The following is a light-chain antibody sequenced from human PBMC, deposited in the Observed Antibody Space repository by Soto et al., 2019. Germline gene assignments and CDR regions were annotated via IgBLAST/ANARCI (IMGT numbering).Light chain of an antibody. CDR3: QQSYSTPLFT. V-gene: IGKV1-39*01. Sequence: DLQMTQSPSSLSASVGDRVTITCRASQSISSYLNWYQQQPGKAPKLLIYAASSLQSGVPSRFSGSGSGTEFTLTISSLQPEDFATYYCQQSYSTPLFTFGPGTKVDIK. CDR1: QSISSY. J-gene: IGKJ3*01. CDR2: AAS.